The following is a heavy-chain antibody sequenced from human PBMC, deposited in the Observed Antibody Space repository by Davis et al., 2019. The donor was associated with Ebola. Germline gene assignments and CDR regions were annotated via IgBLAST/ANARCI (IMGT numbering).Heavy chain of an antibody. CDR3: ARASGGSYFFLFDF. CDR1: GFTFSSYW. CDR2: IKQDGSEK. V-gene: IGHV3-7*01. D-gene: IGHD1-26*01. J-gene: IGHJ5*01. Sequence: GESLKISCAASGFTFSSYWMSWVRQAPGKGLEWVANIKQDGSEKYYVDSVKGRFTISRDNAKNSLYLQMNSLRAEDTAVYSCARASGGSYFFLFDFWGQGTLVTVSS.